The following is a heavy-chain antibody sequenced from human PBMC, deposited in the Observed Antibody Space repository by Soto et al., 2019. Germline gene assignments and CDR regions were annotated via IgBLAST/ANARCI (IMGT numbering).Heavy chain of an antibody. D-gene: IGHD6-13*01. CDR2: IYWDDDK. V-gene: IGHV2-5*02. J-gene: IGHJ4*02. CDR1: GFSLNTRSVG. CDR3: AHIGVSRWFDF. Sequence: QITLKESGPPLVKPTQTLTLTCTFSGFSLNTRSVGVGWIRQPPGKALEWLALIYWDDDKRYSPSLKTGLTITKDTSKNQVVLTLTNMDPVDTATYSCAHIGVSRWFDFWGQGTLVTVSS.